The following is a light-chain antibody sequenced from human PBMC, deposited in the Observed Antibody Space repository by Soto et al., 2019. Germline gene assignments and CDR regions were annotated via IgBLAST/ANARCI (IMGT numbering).Light chain of an antibody. CDR2: GAS. CDR3: QQFDSTPYT. CDR1: QTVTSNY. V-gene: IGKV3-20*01. J-gene: IGKJ2*01. Sequence: EIVLTQSPGSLSLSPGQSATLSCRASQTVTSNYLVWYQQQPGQAPRLLIYGASTRATGIPDRFSGSGSGTEFSLSISRLEPEDFAVYYCQQFDSTPYTFGLGTKLEIK.